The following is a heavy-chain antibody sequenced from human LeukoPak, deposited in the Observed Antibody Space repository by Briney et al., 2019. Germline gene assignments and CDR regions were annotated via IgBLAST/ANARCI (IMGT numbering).Heavy chain of an antibody. D-gene: IGHD1-26*01. V-gene: IGHV3-23*01. CDR3: VKDLGSGRNPDAFDT. CDR1: GFTFTSYA. J-gene: IGHJ3*02. CDR2: ISGSGGTT. Sequence: GGSLRLSCAASGFTFTSYAMRFSNYVMRWVRQAPGKGLEWVSGISGSGGTTYYADSVKGRFTISRDNSKNTLYLQLNSLRPEDTAVYYCVKDLGSGRNPDAFDTWGQGTMVTVSS.